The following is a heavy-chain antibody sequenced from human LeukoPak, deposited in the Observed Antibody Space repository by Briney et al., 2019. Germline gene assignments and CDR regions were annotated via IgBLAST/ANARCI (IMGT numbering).Heavy chain of an antibody. CDR2: ISAYNGNT. CDR3: ARDGIVTVPPYGMDV. Sequence: ASVKVSCKASGYTFTSYGISWVRQAPGQGLEWMGWISAYNGNTNYAQKLQGRVTITTDTSPSTAYMELRSLRSDDTAVYYCARDGIVTVPPYGMDVWGQGTTVTVSS. V-gene: IGHV1-18*01. D-gene: IGHD1-14*01. CDR1: GYTFTSYG. J-gene: IGHJ6*02.